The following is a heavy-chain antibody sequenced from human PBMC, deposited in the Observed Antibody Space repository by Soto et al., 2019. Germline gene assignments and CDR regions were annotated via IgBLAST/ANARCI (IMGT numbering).Heavy chain of an antibody. J-gene: IGHJ5*02. CDR2: ISGSGGST. CDR1: GFTVSSNY. V-gene: IGHV3-23*01. D-gene: IGHD3-10*01. Sequence: GGSLRLSCAAFGFTVSSNYMSWVRQAPGKGLEWVSAISGSGGSTYYADSVKGRFTISRDNSKNTLNLQMNSLRAEDTAVYYCARDISGSINWFDPWGQGTLVTVSS. CDR3: ARDISGSINWFDP.